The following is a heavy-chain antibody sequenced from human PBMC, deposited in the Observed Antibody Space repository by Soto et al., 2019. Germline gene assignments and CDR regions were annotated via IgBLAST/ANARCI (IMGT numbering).Heavy chain of an antibody. Sequence: SETLSLTCTVSGGSISSGGYYWSWIRQHPGKGLEWIGYIYYSGSTYYNPSLKSRVTISVDTSKNQFSLKLSSVTAADTAVYYCARLTVAGYFYDSSGYFDYRGQGPLVTVS. V-gene: IGHV4-31*03. J-gene: IGHJ4*02. D-gene: IGHD3-22*01. CDR2: IYYSGST. CDR3: ARLTVAGYFYDSSGYFDY. CDR1: GGSISSGGYY.